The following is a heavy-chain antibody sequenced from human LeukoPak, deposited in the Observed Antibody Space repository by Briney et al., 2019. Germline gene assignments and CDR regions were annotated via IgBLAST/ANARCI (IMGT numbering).Heavy chain of an antibody. Sequence: GGSLRLSCDASGFTFRSYWMSWVRQAPGKGLEWVANIKQDGSEKYYVDSVKGRFTISRDNAKNSLYLQMNSLRAEDTAVYYCARGSGSNDYWGQGTLVTVSS. CDR1: GFTFRSYW. V-gene: IGHV3-7*04. CDR2: IKQDGSEK. CDR3: ARGSGSNDY. D-gene: IGHD3-10*01. J-gene: IGHJ4*02.